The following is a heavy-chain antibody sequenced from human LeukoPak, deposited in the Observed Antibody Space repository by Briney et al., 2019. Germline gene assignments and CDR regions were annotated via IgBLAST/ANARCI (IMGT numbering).Heavy chain of an antibody. CDR1: GFTFSSYA. CDR3: AKGSTIPWGEFDI. V-gene: IGHV3-23*01. J-gene: IGHJ3*02. Sequence: PGGSLRLSCAASGFTFSSYAMSWVRQAPGKGLEWVSVISDSGGSTYYADAVKGRFTISRDNAKNTVYMQMNNLRAEDMAVYYCAKGSTIPWGEFDIWGQGTMVTVSP. D-gene: IGHD3-3*01. CDR2: ISDSGGST.